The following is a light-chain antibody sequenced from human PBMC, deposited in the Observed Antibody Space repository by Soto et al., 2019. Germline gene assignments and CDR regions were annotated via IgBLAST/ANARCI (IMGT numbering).Light chain of an antibody. V-gene: IGLV2-8*01. Sequence: QSAPTQPPSASGSPGQSATISCTGTSSDVGGYNYVSWYQQYPGKAPKLMIYEVSXRXXXVPDRFXGSKSGNTASLTVSGLQAEDEADYYCSSYAGSSTWVFGGGTKLTVL. J-gene: IGLJ3*02. CDR2: EVS. CDR3: SSYAGSSTWV. CDR1: SSDVGGYNY.